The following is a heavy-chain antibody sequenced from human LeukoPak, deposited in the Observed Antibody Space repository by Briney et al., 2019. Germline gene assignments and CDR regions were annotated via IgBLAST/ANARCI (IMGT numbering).Heavy chain of an antibody. CDR2: ISGSGDST. V-gene: IGHV3-23*01. D-gene: IGHD6-19*01. J-gene: IGHJ4*02. Sequence: PGGSLRLSCAVSGFTFSSYAMSWVRQAPGKGLEWVSAISGSGDSTSYADSVKGRFSVSRDNSKNTLYLQMKRLRAEDKALYFCARNVSGGWYVDYWGQGTLVTVSS. CDR1: GFTFSSYA. CDR3: ARNVSGGWYVDY.